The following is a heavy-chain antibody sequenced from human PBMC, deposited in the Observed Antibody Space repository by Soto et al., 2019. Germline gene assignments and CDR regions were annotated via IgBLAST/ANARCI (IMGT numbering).Heavy chain of an antibody. CDR1: GYSISSGYY. J-gene: IGHJ4*02. V-gene: IGHV4-38-2*02. CDR2: IYHSGST. Sequence: SETLSLTCTVSGYSISSGYYWGWIRQPPGKGLEWIGSIYHSGSTYYNPSLKSRVTISVDTSKNQFSLKLSSVTAADTAVYYCAREEDVVVPAAIDYWGQGTLVTVSS. CDR3: AREEDVVVPAAIDY. D-gene: IGHD2-2*02.